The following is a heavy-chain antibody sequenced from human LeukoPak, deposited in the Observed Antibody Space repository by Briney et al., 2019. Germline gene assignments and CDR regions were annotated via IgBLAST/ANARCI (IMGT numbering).Heavy chain of an antibody. D-gene: IGHD4-11*01. CDR3: ARASRHDYLAHLFDY. Sequence: ASVKVSCKASGYTFTSYGISWVRQAPGQGLEWMGWTSAYNGNTNYAQKLQGRVTMTTDTSTSTAYMELRSLRSDDTAVYYCARASRHDYLAHLFDYWGQGTLVTVSS. J-gene: IGHJ4*02. V-gene: IGHV1-18*01. CDR2: TSAYNGNT. CDR1: GYTFTSYG.